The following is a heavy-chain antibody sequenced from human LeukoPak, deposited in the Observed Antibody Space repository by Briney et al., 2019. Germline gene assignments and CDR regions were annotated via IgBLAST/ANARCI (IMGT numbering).Heavy chain of an antibody. CDR2: IYYSGST. V-gene: IGHV4-31*03. J-gene: IGHJ5*02. D-gene: IGHD6-13*01. CDR3: ARLRSSSSPNWFDP. Sequence: SQTLSLTCTVSGGSISSGGYYWSWIRQHPGKGLEWIGYIYYSGSTYYNPSLKSRVTISVDTSKNQFSLKLSSVTAADTAVYYCARLRSSSSPNWFDPWGQGTLVTVSS. CDR1: GGSISSGGYY.